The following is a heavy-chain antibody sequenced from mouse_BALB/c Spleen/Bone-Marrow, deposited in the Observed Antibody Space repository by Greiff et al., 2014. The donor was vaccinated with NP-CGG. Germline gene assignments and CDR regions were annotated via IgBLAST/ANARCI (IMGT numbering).Heavy chain of an antibody. D-gene: IGHD2-10*02. Sequence: QVQLQQSGAGLVKPGASVKLSCKASGYTFTEYIIHWVKQRSGQGLEWIGWFYSGSGSIKYNEKFKDKATLTADKSSSTVYMELSRLASEDSAVYFCARHESYGNYLYFDVWGAGTTVTVSS. V-gene: IGHV1-62-2*01. CDR1: GYTFTEYI. CDR3: ARHESYGNYLYFDV. CDR2: FYSGSGSI. J-gene: IGHJ1*01.